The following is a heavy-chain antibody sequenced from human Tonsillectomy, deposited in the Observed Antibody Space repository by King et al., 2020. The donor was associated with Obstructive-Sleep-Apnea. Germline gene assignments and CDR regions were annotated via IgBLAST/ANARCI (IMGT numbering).Heavy chain of an antibody. D-gene: IGHD2-2*01. J-gene: IGHJ6*02. CDR3: AGDRGYCSSTSCYYYYGMDV. Sequence: VQLVESGGGLVRPGGSLRLSCAASGFTFSSYAMHWVRQAPGKGLEYVSAINNNGGSTYYANSVKGRFTISRENSKNTLYLQMGSLRAEDMAVYYCAGDRGYCSSTSCYYYYGMDVWGQGATVTVSS. CDR2: INNNGGST. CDR1: GFTFSSYA. V-gene: IGHV3-64*01.